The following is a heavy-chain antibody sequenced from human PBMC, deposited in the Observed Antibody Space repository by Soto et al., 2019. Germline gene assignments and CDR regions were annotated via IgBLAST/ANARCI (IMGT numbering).Heavy chain of an antibody. CDR3: AKEGEAFDI. Sequence: QVQLVESGGGVVQPGRSLRLSCVASGFTFRNYAIHWVRQAPGKGLEWVAIISYDGGDKFYADSVKGRFSISRDNSKNTLDLQMNSLRAEDTALYYCAKEGEAFDIWGQGTMAIVSS. CDR1: GFTFRNYA. V-gene: IGHV3-30*04. J-gene: IGHJ3*02. D-gene: IGHD3-16*01. CDR2: ISYDGGDK.